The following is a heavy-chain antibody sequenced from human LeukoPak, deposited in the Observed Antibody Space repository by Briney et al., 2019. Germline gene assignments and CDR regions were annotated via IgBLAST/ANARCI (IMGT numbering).Heavy chain of an antibody. CDR1: GGTFSSYA. Sequence: ASVKVSCKASGGTFSSYAISWVRQAPGQGLEWMGGIIPIFGTANYAQKFQGRVTITTDESTSTAYMELSSLRAEDTAVYYCASWAGGYDFWSGYYVHFDYWGQGTLVTVSS. V-gene: IGHV1-69*05. CDR2: IIPIFGTA. J-gene: IGHJ4*02. CDR3: ASWAGGYDFWSGYYVHFDY. D-gene: IGHD3-3*01.